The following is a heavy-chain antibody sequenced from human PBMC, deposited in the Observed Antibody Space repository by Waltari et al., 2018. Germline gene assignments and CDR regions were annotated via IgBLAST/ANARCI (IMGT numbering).Heavy chain of an antibody. Sequence: EMQLVESGGDLVQPGKSLRLSCVVSGFTFDDHGMHWVRQAPGRGLGCGSGVSWNSYDIAYADSVKGRFTVSRDNAKNTLYLEMNRLTVDDTGLYYCARDGGVSTTRWYLDLWGRGTLVTVSS. CDR2: VSWNSYDI. D-gene: IGHD3-16*01. V-gene: IGHV3-9*01. CDR1: GFTFDDHG. CDR3: ARDGGVSTTRWYLDL. J-gene: IGHJ2*01.